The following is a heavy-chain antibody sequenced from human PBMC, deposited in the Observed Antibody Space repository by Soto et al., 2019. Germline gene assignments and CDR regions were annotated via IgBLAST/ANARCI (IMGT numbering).Heavy chain of an antibody. CDR2: IYYSGST. V-gene: IGHV4-59*01. J-gene: IGHJ4*02. CDR3: ARYSVAGSFDY. D-gene: IGHD6-19*01. Sequence: SETLSLTCTVSGGSISSYYWSWIRQPPGKGLEWIGYIYYSGSTNYNPSLKSRVTISVDTSKNQFSLKLSSVTAADTAVYYCARYSVAGSFDYWGQGTLVTVSS. CDR1: GGSISSYY.